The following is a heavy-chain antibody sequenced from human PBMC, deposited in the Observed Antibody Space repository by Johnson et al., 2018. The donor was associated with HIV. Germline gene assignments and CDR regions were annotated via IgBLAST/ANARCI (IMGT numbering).Heavy chain of an antibody. V-gene: IGHV3-30*02. Sequence: QVQLVESGGGVVQPGGSLRLSCAASGFTFSNYDIHWVRQAPGKGLEWVAFIRYDGTNKHYADSVRGRFTISRDNSKNTLYLQMNSLRAEDTAVYYWAAMDGSGSYWAFDIWGQGTMVTVSS. D-gene: IGHD3-10*01. CDR3: AAMDGSGSYWAFDI. CDR2: IRYDGTNK. CDR1: GFTFSNYD. J-gene: IGHJ3*02.